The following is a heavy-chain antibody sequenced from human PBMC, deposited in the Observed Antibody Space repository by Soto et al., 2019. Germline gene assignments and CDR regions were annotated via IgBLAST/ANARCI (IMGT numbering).Heavy chain of an antibody. D-gene: IGHD2-15*01. J-gene: IGHJ4*02. CDR2: ISGSGGST. CDR1: GFTFSSYA. CDR3: AKGLCSGGSCYGGYLDY. Sequence: EVQLLESGGGLVQPGGSLRLSCAASGFTFSSYAMSWVRQAPGKGLEWVSAISGSGGSTYYADSVKGRFTISRDNSKKTLYLQMNSLRAEDTAVYYCAKGLCSGGSCYGGYLDYWGQGTLVTVSS. V-gene: IGHV3-23*01.